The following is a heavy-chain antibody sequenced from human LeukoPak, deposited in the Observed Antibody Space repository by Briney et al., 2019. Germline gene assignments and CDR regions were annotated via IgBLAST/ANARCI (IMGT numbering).Heavy chain of an antibody. CDR2: IYYSGTI. Sequence: PSETLSLTCTVSGGSISSSSNYWAWIRQPPGKGLEWIASIYYSGTIFYNPSLKSRVTISVDTSKNQFSLKLSSVTAADTAVYYCARQRLTILPPGMVYYNNGMDVWGQGTTVTVSS. CDR1: GGSISSSSNY. D-gene: IGHD3-9*01. J-gene: IGHJ6*02. CDR3: ARQRLTILPPGMVYYNNGMDV. V-gene: IGHV4-39*01.